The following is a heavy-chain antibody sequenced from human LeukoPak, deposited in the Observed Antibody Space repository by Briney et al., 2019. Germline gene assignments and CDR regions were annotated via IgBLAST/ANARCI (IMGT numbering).Heavy chain of an antibody. V-gene: IGHV4-30-2*02. CDR1: GGSISSGGYS. CDR2: IYHSGST. Sequence: PSQTLSLTCAVSGGSISSGGYSWSWIRQPPGKGLEWIGYIYHSGSTYYNPSLKSRVTISVDRSKNQFSLKLSSVTAADTAVYYCARIKRYSGSYSWFDPWGQGTLVTVSS. D-gene: IGHD1-26*01. CDR3: ARIKRYSGSYSWFDP. J-gene: IGHJ5*02.